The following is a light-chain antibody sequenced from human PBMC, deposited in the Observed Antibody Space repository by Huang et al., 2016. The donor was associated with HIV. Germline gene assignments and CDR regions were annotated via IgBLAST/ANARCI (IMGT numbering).Light chain of an antibody. CDR1: QTISSY. Sequence: QMTQSPSSLSASVGDTVTITCRANQTISSYLNWYQQKPGKAPKFLIYAASAVQDGVPSRFSGDGSGTDFTLTISSLQPEDFATYYCHQTYRNPHTFGQGTKLDIK. CDR3: HQTYRNPHT. J-gene: IGKJ2*01. CDR2: AAS. V-gene: IGKV1-39*01.